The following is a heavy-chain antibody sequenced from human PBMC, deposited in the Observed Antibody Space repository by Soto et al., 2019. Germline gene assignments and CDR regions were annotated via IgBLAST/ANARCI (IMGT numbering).Heavy chain of an antibody. J-gene: IGHJ4*02. CDR2: INHSGST. V-gene: IGHV4-34*01. D-gene: IGHD3-9*01. CDR3: ASDILTTPY. CDR1: GGSFSDYY. Sequence: SETLSLTWAVYGGSFSDYYWSWIRQPPGKGLEWIGEINHSGSTNYNPSLKSRVTISVDTSKNQFSLKLSSVTAADTAVYYCASDILTTPYWGQGTLVTVSS.